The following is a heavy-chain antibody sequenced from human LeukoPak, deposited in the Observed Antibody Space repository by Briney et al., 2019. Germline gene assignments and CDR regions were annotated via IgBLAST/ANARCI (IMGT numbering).Heavy chain of an antibody. Sequence: SVKVSCKASGYTFTSYGISWVRQAPGQGLEWMGGIIPIFGTPNYAQKFQGRVTITADESTSTAYMELRSLRSEDTAVYYCARFGDTAMVYHFDYWGRETLVTVSS. D-gene: IGHD5-18*01. CDR2: IIPIFGTP. V-gene: IGHV1-69*13. J-gene: IGHJ4*02. CDR1: GYTFTSYG. CDR3: ARFGDTAMVYHFDY.